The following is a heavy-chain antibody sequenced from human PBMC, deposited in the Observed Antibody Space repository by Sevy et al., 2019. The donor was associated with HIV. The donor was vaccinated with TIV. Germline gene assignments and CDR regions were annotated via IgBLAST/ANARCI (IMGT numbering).Heavy chain of an antibody. D-gene: IGHD6-19*01. J-gene: IGHJ4*02. CDR3: AGPILTYNSGWSYYDY. CDR2: IRYSGET. Sequence: SETLSLTCTVSGASISSSGYYWGLIRQPPGKWLERNASIRYSGETFYNPSLKSRVTISADTSKNQFSLQLSSVTAADTAIYFCAGPILTYNSGWSYYDYWGQGTVVTVSS. CDR1: GASISSSGYY. V-gene: IGHV4-39*01.